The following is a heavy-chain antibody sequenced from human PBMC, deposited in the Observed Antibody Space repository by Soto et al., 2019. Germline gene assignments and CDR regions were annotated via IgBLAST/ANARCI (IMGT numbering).Heavy chain of an antibody. V-gene: IGHV3-11*05. CDR3: ARSRTSSWSHFEY. J-gene: IGHJ4*02. CDR1: GFTFSDYY. Sequence: QVQLVESGGGLVKPGGSLRLSCAASGFTFSDYYMNWIRQAPGKGLEWVSFISSSSSYTNYAYSVMGRITISRDNAQNPVFLQINSLRAEDTAVYYCARSRTSSWSHFEYWGQGTLASVSS. D-gene: IGHD6-13*01. CDR2: ISSSSSYT.